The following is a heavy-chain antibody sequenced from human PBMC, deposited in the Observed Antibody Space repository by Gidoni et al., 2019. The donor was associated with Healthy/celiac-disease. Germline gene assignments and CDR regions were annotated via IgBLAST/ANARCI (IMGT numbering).Heavy chain of an antibody. CDR2: INPNSGGT. CDR1: GYTFTGYY. D-gene: IGHD1-1*01. CDR3: ARDLGGTTPWAFDI. Sequence: QVQLVQSGAEVKKPGASVTVSCTASGYTFTGYYMHWGRQAPGQGLEWMGWINPNSGGTNYAQKFQGRVTMTRDTSISTAYMELSRLRSDDTAVYYCARDLGGTTPWAFDIWGQGTMVTVSS. J-gene: IGHJ3*02. V-gene: IGHV1-2*02.